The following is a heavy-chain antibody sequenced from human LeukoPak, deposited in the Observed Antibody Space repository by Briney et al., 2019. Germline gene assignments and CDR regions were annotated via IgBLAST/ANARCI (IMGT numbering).Heavy chain of an antibody. CDR1: GFTVSSNS. CDR2: IYSGTI. Sequence: GGSLRLSCTVSGFTVSSNSMSWVRQAPGKGLEWVSFIYSGTIHYSDSVKGRFTISRDNAKNSLYLQMNSLRAEDTAVYYCARDPYSGGYGDYYYYYMDLWGQGTTVTISS. D-gene: IGHD1-26*01. CDR3: ARDPYSGGYGDYYYYYMDL. J-gene: IGHJ6*03. V-gene: IGHV3-53*01.